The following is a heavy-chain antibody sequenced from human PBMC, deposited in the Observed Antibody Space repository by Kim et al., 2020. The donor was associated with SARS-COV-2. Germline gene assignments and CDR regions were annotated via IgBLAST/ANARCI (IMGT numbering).Heavy chain of an antibody. Sequence: GGSLRLSCAASGFTFSSYAMSWVRQAPGKGLEWVSAISGSGGSTYYADSVKGRFTISRDNSKNTLYLQMNSLRAEDTAVYYCAKDPRAGIARNIGWFDPWGQGTLVTVSS. CDR3: AKDPRAGIARNIGWFDP. CDR2: ISGSGGST. CDR1: GFTFSSYA. D-gene: IGHD6-13*01. J-gene: IGHJ5*02. V-gene: IGHV3-23*01.